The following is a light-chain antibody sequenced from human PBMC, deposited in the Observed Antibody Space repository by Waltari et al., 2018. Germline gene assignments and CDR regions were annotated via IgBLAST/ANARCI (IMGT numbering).Light chain of an antibody. CDR1: SSDTGRDNL. J-gene: IGLJ2*01. CDR3: CSYGECGTVI. Sequence: QSALTQPASVSGSPGQSITISCSGISSDTGRDNLVPWYQQHPDRAPQLIVYETTKRPSGVSNRFSGSKSANTASLAISGLQAEDEAEYYCCSYGECGTVIFGRGTKLTVL. CDR2: ETT. V-gene: IGLV2-23*02.